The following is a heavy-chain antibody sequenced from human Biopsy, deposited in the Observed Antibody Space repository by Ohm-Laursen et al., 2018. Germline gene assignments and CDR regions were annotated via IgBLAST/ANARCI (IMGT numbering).Heavy chain of an antibody. J-gene: IGHJ4*02. CDR3: ARLGSDAYLPTFFDF. CDR2: IFYSANT. V-gene: IGHV4-31*03. D-gene: IGHD2-21*02. CDR1: GVSINGGRYY. Sequence: SQTLSLTCTVSGVSINGGRYYWNWIRLHPGKGLVWIGNIFYSANTYYNPSLKSRVNISVNTSKNQFSLKLSSVTDADTAVYYCARLGSDAYLPTFFDFWGPGALVTVSS.